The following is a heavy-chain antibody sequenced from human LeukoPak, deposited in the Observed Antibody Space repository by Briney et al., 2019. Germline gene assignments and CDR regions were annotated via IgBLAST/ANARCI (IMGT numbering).Heavy chain of an antibody. CDR3: ARDSFYYENGGSVVENWLDP. V-gene: IGHV1-18*01. CDR2: ISGYNGNT. D-gene: IGHD3-22*01. Sequence: GASVKVSCKTSGYTFTSYGISWVRQAPGQGLEWMGWISGYNGNTNYAQKFQGRVTMTTDISTSTAYMELRSLRSDDTAVFYCARDSFYYENGGSVVENWLDPWGQGTLATVSS. J-gene: IGHJ5*02. CDR1: GYTFTSYG.